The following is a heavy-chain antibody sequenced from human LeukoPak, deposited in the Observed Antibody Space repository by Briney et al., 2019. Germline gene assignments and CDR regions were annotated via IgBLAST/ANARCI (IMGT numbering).Heavy chain of an antibody. CDR1: GFTFSSYE. CDR3: ARGNLFVPSGAAAGNFDY. CDR2: ISSSGSTI. J-gene: IGHJ4*02. Sequence: GGSLRLSCAASGFTFSSYEMNWVRQAPGKGLEWVSYISSSGSTIYYADSVKGRFTISRDNAKNSLYLQMNSLRAEDTAVYYCARGNLFVPSGAAAGNFDYWGQGTLVTVSS. V-gene: IGHV3-48*03. D-gene: IGHD6-13*01.